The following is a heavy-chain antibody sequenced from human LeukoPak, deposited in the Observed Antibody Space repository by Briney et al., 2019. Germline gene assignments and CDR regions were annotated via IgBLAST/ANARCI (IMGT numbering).Heavy chain of an antibody. CDR1: GGSISSSPNS. D-gene: IGHD3-9*01. Sequence: PSETLSLTCSVSGGSISSSPNSWGWVRQPPGKGLEWIGSISYSWSTYYNPSLKSRVSISADTSENQVSLKVSSVTAADTAVYYCARHSGDLLTGYYLRWFDPWGQGILVTVSS. J-gene: IGHJ5*02. CDR2: ISYSWST. V-gene: IGHV4-39*01. CDR3: ARHSGDLLTGYYLRWFDP.